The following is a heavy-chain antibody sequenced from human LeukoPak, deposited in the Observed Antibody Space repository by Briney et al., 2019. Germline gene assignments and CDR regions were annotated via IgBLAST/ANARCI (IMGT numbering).Heavy chain of an antibody. V-gene: IGHV3-30*02. CDR3: AKDEQDIMITFGGVTGPDY. J-gene: IGHJ4*02. CDR2: IRYDGSNK. D-gene: IGHD3-16*01. CDR1: GFTFSSYG. Sequence: QPGGSLRLSCAASGFTFSSYGMHWVRQAPGKGLEWVAFIRYDGSNKYYADSVKGRFTISGDNSKNTLYLQMNSLRAEDTAVYYCAKDEQDIMITFGGVTGPDYWGQGTLVTVSS.